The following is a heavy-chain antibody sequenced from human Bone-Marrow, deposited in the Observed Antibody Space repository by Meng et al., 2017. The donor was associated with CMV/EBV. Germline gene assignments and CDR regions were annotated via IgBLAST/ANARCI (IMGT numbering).Heavy chain of an antibody. CDR3: ARDSDSVRYYDFWSGYYGMDV. J-gene: IGHJ6*02. D-gene: IGHD3-3*01. Sequence: SCAASGFTFSSYSMNWVRQAPGKGLEWVSYISSSSSTIYYADSVKGRFTISRDNAKNSLYLQMNSLRAEDTAVYYCARDSDSVRYYDFWSGYYGMDVWGQGPTVTVSS. CDR1: GFTFSSYS. V-gene: IGHV3-48*04. CDR2: ISSSSSTI.